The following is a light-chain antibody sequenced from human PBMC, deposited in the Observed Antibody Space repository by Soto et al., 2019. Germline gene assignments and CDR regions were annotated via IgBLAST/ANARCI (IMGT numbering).Light chain of an antibody. V-gene: IGLV1-44*01. J-gene: IGLJ1*01. CDR2: NNN. CDR1: RSNIGSQN. CDR3: AASDDSLIGYV. Sequence: QSVLTQPPSTSGTPGQRVTISCSGSRSNIGSQNVNWYQQLPGTAPKLLIYNNNQRPSGVPDRFSGSKSGTSASLAISGLQSEDEAAYYCAASDDSLIGYVFGTGTKLTVL.